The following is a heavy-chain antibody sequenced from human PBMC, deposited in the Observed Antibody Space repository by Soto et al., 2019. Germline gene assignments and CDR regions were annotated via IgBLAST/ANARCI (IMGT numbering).Heavy chain of an antibody. Sequence: GGSLRLSCAASGFTFSGYAMHWVRQAPGKGPEWVAIISYDGSDKYYADAVRGRFTISRDNSKNTLFLQMDSLRAEDMSVYYFARERDNDSRGPYYFDDWGQGALVTVSS. D-gene: IGHD3-22*01. CDR2: ISYDGSDK. CDR3: ARERDNDSRGPYYFDD. CDR1: GFTFSGYA. J-gene: IGHJ4*02. V-gene: IGHV3-30-3*01.